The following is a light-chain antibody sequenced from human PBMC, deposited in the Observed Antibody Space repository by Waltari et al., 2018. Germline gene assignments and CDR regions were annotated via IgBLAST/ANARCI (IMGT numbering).Light chain of an antibody. CDR1: QNVNNY. Sequence: EIVLTQSPATLSLSPGERATLSCRASQNVNNYLAWYQHKPGQAPRLLIYDASNRATGIPARFSGSQSGTDFSLTISSLEPEDFAVYYCQQRGTWPPLTFGPGTKVDIK. CDR3: QQRGTWPPLT. J-gene: IGKJ3*01. V-gene: IGKV3-11*01. CDR2: DAS.